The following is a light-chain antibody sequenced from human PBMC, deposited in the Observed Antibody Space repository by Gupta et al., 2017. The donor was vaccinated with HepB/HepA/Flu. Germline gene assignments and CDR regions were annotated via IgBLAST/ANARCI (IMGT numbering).Light chain of an antibody. CDR1: SPNIGTNT. V-gene: IGLV1-44*01. Sequence: QAVLIQPPSASGTPGQRVTISCSGSSPNIGTNTVHWYRQLPGTAPQLLIYTNSHRPSGGPDRFSGSKSGTSASLAISGLQSEDEADYHCATWDDSLNGYWVFGGGTKLTVL. CDR3: ATWDDSLNGYWV. J-gene: IGLJ3*02. CDR2: TNS.